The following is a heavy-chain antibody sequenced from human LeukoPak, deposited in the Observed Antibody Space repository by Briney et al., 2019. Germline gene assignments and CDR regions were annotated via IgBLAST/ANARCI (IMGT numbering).Heavy chain of an antibody. D-gene: IGHD4-11*01. Sequence: ASVKVSCKASGYTFTSAYLHWVRQAPGQGLKWMGMVDPSRGSTTYAQKFQDRVTLTRDTSTSTVYMELSSLRSEDTAMYYCARSKSLDLWGQGTLVTVSS. J-gene: IGHJ5*02. CDR3: ARSKSLDL. CDR1: GYTFTSAY. V-gene: IGHV1-46*01. CDR2: VDPSRGST.